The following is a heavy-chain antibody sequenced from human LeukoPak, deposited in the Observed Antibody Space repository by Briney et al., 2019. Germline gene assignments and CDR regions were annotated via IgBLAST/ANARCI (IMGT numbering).Heavy chain of an antibody. Sequence: GGSLRLSCAASGFTFSSYGMHWVRQAPGKGLEWVAVIRYDGNNKYYADSVKGRFTISRDNSKNTLYLQMNSLRAEDTAVYYCAKDHSTYYHDSRTLDYWGQGTLVTVSS. V-gene: IGHV3-30*02. CDR2: IRYDGNNK. CDR1: GFTFSSYG. J-gene: IGHJ4*02. D-gene: IGHD3-22*01. CDR3: AKDHSTYYHDSRTLDY.